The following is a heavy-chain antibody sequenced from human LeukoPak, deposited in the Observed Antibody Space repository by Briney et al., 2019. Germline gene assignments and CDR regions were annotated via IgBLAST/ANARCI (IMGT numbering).Heavy chain of an antibody. V-gene: IGHV4-39*01. Sequence: SETLSLTCTVSGGSISSSSYYWGWIRQPPGKGLEWIGSIYYSGSTYYNPSLKSRVTISVDTSKNQSSLKLSSVTAADTAVYYCARRETYSSSSSGKRNWFDPWGQGTLVTVSS. D-gene: IGHD6-13*01. CDR3: ARRETYSSSSSGKRNWFDP. CDR2: IYYSGST. CDR1: GGSISSSSYY. J-gene: IGHJ5*02.